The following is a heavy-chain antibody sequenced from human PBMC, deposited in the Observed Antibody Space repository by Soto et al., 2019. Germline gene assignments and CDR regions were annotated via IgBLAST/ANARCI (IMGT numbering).Heavy chain of an antibody. V-gene: IGHV3-33*01. J-gene: IGHJ6*02. CDR1: GFTFSSYG. Sequence: QVQLVESGGGVVQPGRSLRLSCAASGFTFSSYGMHWVRQAPGKGLEWVAVIWYDGSNKYYADSVKGRFTISRDNSENTLYLQMNSLRAEDTAVYYCARDIAAAGTSYYYYGMDVWGQGTTVTVSS. CDR2: IWYDGSNK. CDR3: ARDIAAAGTSYYYYGMDV. D-gene: IGHD6-13*01.